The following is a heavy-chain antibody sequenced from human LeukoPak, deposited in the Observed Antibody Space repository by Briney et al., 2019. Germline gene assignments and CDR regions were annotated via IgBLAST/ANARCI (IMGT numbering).Heavy chain of an antibody. CDR2: IYSGGGTST. Sequence: GGSLRLSCAASGFTFSSYAMHWVRQAPGKGLEWVSVIYSGGGTSTYYADSVKGRFTVSRDNSKDTLYLQLNSLRAEDTAVYYCARAAAGGPFDSWGQGTLVTVSS. V-gene: IGHV3-66*01. J-gene: IGHJ4*02. D-gene: IGHD6-13*01. CDR3: ARAAAGGPFDS. CDR1: GFTFSSYA.